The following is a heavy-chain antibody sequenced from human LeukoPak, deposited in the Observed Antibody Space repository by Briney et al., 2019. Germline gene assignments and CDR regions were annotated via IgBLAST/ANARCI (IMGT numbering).Heavy chain of an antibody. CDR1: GGTFSSYA. D-gene: IGHD2-2*01. Sequence: ASVKVSCKASGGTFSSYAISWVRQAPGQGLEWMGGIIPIFGTANYAQKFQGRVTITTDESTSTAYMELSSLRSEDTAVYYCATAPTGVVPAAILYWGQGTLVTVSS. V-gene: IGHV1-69*05. CDR3: ATAPTGVVPAAILY. J-gene: IGHJ4*02. CDR2: IIPIFGTA.